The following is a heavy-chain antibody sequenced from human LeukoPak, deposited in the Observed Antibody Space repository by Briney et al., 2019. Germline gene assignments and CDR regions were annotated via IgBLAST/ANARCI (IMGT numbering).Heavy chain of an antibody. CDR2: ISSSSSYI. D-gene: IGHD2-2*01. CDR3: ARDCSSTSCFDAFDI. J-gene: IGHJ3*02. Sequence: GGSLRLFCAASGFTFSSYSMNWVRQAPGKGLEWVSSISSSSSYIYYADSVKGRFTISRDNAKNSLYLQLNSLRAEDTAVYYCARDCSSTSCFDAFDIWGQGTMVTVSS. V-gene: IGHV3-21*01. CDR1: GFTFSSYS.